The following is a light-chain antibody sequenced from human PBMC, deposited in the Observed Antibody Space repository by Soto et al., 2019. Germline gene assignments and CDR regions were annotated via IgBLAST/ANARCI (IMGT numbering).Light chain of an antibody. CDR2: DAS. CDR1: QSVSGY. V-gene: IGKV3-11*01. CDR3: QQRSNWPYLT. J-gene: IGKJ4*01. Sequence: EIVLTQSPDTLSLSPGERATLSCRASQSVSGYLGWYQQKPGQAPRLLIYDASNRAYGVPARFRGSGSGTNFTLTIASLEPEDFDVYYCQQRSNWPYLTFGGGTRV.